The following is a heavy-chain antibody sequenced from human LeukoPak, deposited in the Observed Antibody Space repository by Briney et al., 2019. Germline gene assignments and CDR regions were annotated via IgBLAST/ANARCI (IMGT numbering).Heavy chain of an antibody. CDR2: IYYSGST. CDR3: ARHSGYSYGYAYYYYYMDV. Sequence: KTSETLSLTCTVSGGSISSSSYYWGWIRQPPGKGLEWIGSIYYSGSTYYNQSLKSRVTISVDPSKNQFSLKLSSVTAADTAVCYCARHSGYSYGYAYYYYYMDVWGKGTTVTVSS. D-gene: IGHD5-18*01. CDR1: GGSISSSSYY. V-gene: IGHV4-39*01. J-gene: IGHJ6*03.